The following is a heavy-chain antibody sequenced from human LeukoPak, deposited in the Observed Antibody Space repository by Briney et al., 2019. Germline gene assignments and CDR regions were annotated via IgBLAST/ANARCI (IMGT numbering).Heavy chain of an antibody. CDR1: GLTVSSNY. Sequence: GGSLRLSRAASGLTVSSNYMSWVRQAPGKGLEGVSVIYRSGSTYYADSVKGRFTTSRDDSKNTLYLQMNSLRAEDTAVYYCARTGDGDAYIGAFDIWGQGTMVTVSS. V-gene: IGHV3-53*01. CDR2: IYRSGST. D-gene: IGHD4-17*01. J-gene: IGHJ3*02. CDR3: ARTGDGDAYIGAFDI.